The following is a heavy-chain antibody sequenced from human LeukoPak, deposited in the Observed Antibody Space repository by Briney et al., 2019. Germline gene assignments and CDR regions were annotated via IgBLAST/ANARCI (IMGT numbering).Heavy chain of an antibody. Sequence: SETLSLTCAVYGGSFSGYYWSWIRQPPGKGLEWIGEINHSGSTNYNPSLKSRVTISVDTSKNQFSLKLSSVTAADTAVYCCARALWFGELFLDYWGQGTLVTVSS. V-gene: IGHV4-34*01. J-gene: IGHJ4*02. CDR1: GGSFSGYY. CDR3: ARALWFGELFLDY. D-gene: IGHD3-10*01. CDR2: INHSGST.